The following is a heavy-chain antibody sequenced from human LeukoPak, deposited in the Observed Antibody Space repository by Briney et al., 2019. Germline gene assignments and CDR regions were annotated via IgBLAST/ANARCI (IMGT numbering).Heavy chain of an antibody. CDR3: ATDPVCSISAS. CDR2: ISSGGSSI. CDR1: GFTFSSCE. J-gene: IGHJ5*02. D-gene: IGHD2-8*01. V-gene: IGHV3-48*03. Sequence: GGSLGLSCAASGFTFSSCEMSWVRQAPGKGLEWVSYISSGGSSIYYADSVKGRFTISRDNAQNSLYLQMDRLRAEDTAVYYCATDPVCSISASWGQGTLVTVSS.